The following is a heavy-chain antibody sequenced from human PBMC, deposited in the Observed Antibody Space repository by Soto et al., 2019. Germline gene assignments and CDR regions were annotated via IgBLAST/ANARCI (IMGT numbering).Heavy chain of an antibody. CDR1: GFTFSDHY. J-gene: IGHJ4*02. CDR3: VRGPNSRYLVTTWDD. D-gene: IGHD4-17*01. V-gene: IGHV3-72*01. Sequence: EVQLVESGGGLVQPGGSLRLSCVVSGFTFSDHYMDWVRQAPGKGLEWVGRIRNKANSYTTVYAASVKGRFTISRDDSKNSMYLQMNSLKIEDTAVYYCVRGPNSRYLVTTWDDWGQGTLVTVSS. CDR2: IRNKANSYTT.